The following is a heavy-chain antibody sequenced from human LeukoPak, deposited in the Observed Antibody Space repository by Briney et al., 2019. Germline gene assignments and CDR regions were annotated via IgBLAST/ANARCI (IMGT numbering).Heavy chain of an antibody. D-gene: IGHD2-15*01. CDR2: ISGSGGST. CDR3: AKESLGYCSGGSCYYFDY. Sequence: GGSLRLSCAASGFTFSSYAMSWVRQAPGKGLKWVSAISGSGGSTYYADSVKGRFTISRDNSKNTLYLQMNSLRAEDTAVYYCAKESLGYCSGGSCYYFDYWGQGTLVTVSS. CDR1: GFTFSSYA. J-gene: IGHJ4*02. V-gene: IGHV3-23*01.